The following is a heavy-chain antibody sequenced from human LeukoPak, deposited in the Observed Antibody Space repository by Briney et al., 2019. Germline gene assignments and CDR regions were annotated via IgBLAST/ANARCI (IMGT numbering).Heavy chain of an antibody. V-gene: IGHV4-59*08. Sequence: SETLSLTCTVSGGSISSYYWSWIRQPPGKGLEWIGYIYYSGSTNYNSSLKSRVTISVDTSKNQFSLKLSSVTAADTAVYYCARPVTIFGVVSFFDPWGQGTLVTVSS. J-gene: IGHJ5*02. CDR2: IYYSGST. D-gene: IGHD3-3*01. CDR1: GGSISSYY. CDR3: ARPVTIFGVVSFFDP.